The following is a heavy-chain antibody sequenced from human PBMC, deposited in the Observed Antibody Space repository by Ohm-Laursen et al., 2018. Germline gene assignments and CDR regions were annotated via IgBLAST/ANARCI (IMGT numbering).Heavy chain of an antibody. V-gene: IGHV1-2*02. CDR2: INPNSGGT. D-gene: IGHD6-19*01. CDR1: GYTFTGYY. CDR3: ARSPGAAVAAYYYGMDV. J-gene: IGHJ6*02. Sequence: EASVKVSCNASGYTFTGYYMHWVRQAPGQGLEWMGWINPNSGGTNYAQKFQGRVTMTRDTSISTAYMELSRLRSDDTAVYYCARSPGAAVAAYYYGMDVWGQGTTVTVSS.